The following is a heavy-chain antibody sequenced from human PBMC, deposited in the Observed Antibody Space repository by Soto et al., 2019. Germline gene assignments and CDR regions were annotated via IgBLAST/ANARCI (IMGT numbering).Heavy chain of an antibody. D-gene: IGHD2-2*01. V-gene: IGHV3-30*18. CDR2: ISYDGSNK. CDR3: AKDEVVPAAMFYYGMDV. CDR1: GFTFSSYG. J-gene: IGHJ6*02. Sequence: QVQLVESGGGVVQPGRSLRLSCAASGFTFSSYGMHWVRQAPGKGLEWVAVISYDGSNKYYADSVKGRFTISRDNSKNTLYLQMNSLRAEDTAVYYCAKDEVVPAAMFYYGMDVWGQGTTVTVSS.